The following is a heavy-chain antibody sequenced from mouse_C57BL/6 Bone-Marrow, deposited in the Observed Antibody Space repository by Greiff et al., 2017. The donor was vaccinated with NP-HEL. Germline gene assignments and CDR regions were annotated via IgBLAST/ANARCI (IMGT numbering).Heavy chain of an antibody. Sequence: VQLKQSGPELVKPGASVKIPCKASGYTFTDYNMAWVKQSHGKSLEWIGDINPNNGGTIYNQKFKGKATLTVDKSSSTAYMELRSLTSEDTAVYYCAREDGYYEFAYWGQGTLVTVSA. CDR3: AREDGYYEFAY. CDR2: INPNNGGT. J-gene: IGHJ3*01. V-gene: IGHV1-18*01. D-gene: IGHD2-3*01. CDR1: GYTFTDYN.